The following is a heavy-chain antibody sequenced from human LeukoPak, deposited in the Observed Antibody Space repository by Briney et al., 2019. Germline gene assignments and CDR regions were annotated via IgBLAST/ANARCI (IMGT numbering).Heavy chain of an antibody. CDR2: ISSTSSYI. Sequence: TGGSLILSCAASGFTFSSYSMNWVRQAPGKGLEWVSSISSTSSYIYYADSVKGRFTISRDNAKNSLYLQMNTLRAEDTAVYYCARASSGWAVDLYYFDYWGQGTLVTVSS. CDR1: GFTFSSYS. CDR3: ARASSGWAVDLYYFDY. J-gene: IGHJ4*02. V-gene: IGHV3-21*01. D-gene: IGHD6-19*01.